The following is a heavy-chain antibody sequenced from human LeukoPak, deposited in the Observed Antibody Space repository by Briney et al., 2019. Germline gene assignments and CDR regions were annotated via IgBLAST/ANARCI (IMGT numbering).Heavy chain of an antibody. D-gene: IGHD5-12*01. J-gene: IGHJ5*02. Sequence: PGGSLRLSCAASGFTFSSYAMSWVRQAPGKGLEWVSAISGSGGSTYYADSVKGRFTTSRDNSKNTLYLQMNSLRAEDTAVYYCAKDLYGYVSNWFDPWGQGTLVTVSS. CDR2: ISGSGGST. CDR1: GFTFSSYA. CDR3: AKDLYGYVSNWFDP. V-gene: IGHV3-23*01.